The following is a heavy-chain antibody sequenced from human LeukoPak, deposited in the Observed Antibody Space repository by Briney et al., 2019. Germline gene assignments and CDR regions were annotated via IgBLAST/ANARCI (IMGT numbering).Heavy chain of an antibody. CDR3: ATDRSVTSGTYYIPSIWFDP. Sequence: ASVKVSCKASGYTFTNYGITWVRQAPGRGLEWMGWISPYNGNTKYAQKFQGRVTMTTDTSTSTAYMELRSLRSDDTAVYYCATDRSVTSGTYYIPSIWFDPWGQGTLVTVSS. CDR1: GYTFTNYG. J-gene: IGHJ5*02. D-gene: IGHD3-10*01. CDR2: ISPYNGNT. V-gene: IGHV1-18*01.